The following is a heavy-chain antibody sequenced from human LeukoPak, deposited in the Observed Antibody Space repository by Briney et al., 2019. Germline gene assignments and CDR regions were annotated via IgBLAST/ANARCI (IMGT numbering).Heavy chain of an antibody. CDR3: TRDFRNKGLDP. CDR1: GFSISGYW. V-gene: IGHV3-74*01. Sequence: GGSLRLSCVASGFSISGYWMYWVRQAPGEGPMSVSRSRGDGSFTHYADSVKGRFTMSRDNAKNTLYLQMNSLRGDDTAVYYCTRDFRNKGLDPWCQGTLVTVSS. D-gene: IGHD2/OR15-2a*01. CDR2: SRGDGSFT. J-gene: IGHJ5*02.